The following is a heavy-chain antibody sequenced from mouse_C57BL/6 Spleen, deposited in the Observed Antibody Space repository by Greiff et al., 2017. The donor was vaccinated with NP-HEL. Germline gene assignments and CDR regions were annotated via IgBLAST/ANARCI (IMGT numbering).Heavy chain of an antibody. CDR1: GYTFTSYW. Sequence: VQLQQPGAELVKPGASVKLSCKASGYTFTSYWMQWVKQRPGQGLEWIGEIDPSDSYTNYNQKFKGKATLTVDTSSSTAYMQLSSLTSEDSAVYYCARGDGNYLGYYAMDYWGQGTSVTVSS. CDR3: ARGDGNYLGYYAMDY. V-gene: IGHV1-50*01. D-gene: IGHD2-1*01. J-gene: IGHJ4*01. CDR2: IDPSDSYT.